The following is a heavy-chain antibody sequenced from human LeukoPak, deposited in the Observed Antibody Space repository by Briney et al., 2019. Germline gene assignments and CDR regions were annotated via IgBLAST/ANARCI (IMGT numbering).Heavy chain of an antibody. CDR3: ARTWGSYRPLDY. V-gene: IGHV3-23*01. D-gene: IGHD3-16*02. Sequence: GGSLRLSCAASGFTFSSYAMSWVRQAPGKGLEWVSAISGSGGSTYYADSVKGRFTISRDNSKNSLYLQMNSLRAEDTAVYYCARTWGSYRPLDYWGQGTLVTVSS. J-gene: IGHJ4*02. CDR1: GFTFSSYA. CDR2: ISGSGGST.